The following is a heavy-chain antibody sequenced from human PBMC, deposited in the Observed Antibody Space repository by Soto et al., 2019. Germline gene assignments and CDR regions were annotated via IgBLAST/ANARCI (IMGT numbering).Heavy chain of an antibody. Sequence: QVQLVESGGGVVPPGRSLRLSCAASGFTFSSYGMHWVRQAPGKGLEWVAVIWYDGSNKYYADSVKGRFTISRDNSKNTLYLQMNSLRAEDTAVYYCARGRAATPLDYYYYYMDVWGKGTTVTVSS. D-gene: IGHD2-15*01. CDR1: GFTFSSYG. V-gene: IGHV3-33*01. CDR3: ARGRAATPLDYYYYYMDV. J-gene: IGHJ6*03. CDR2: IWYDGSNK.